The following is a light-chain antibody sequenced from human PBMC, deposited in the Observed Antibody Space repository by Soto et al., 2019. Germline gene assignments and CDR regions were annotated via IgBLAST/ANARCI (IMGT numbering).Light chain of an antibody. V-gene: IGLV2-14*01. CDR1: GSDVGGYDY. J-gene: IGLJ1*01. Sequence: QSALTQPASVSGSPGQSITISCTGTGSDVGGYDYVSWYQQHPGKAPKLMIYEVSNRPSGVSNRFSGSKSGNKASLTISGLQADDEADYYCSSYTSSSTLDFGTGTKVTVL. CDR3: SSYTSSSTLD. CDR2: EVS.